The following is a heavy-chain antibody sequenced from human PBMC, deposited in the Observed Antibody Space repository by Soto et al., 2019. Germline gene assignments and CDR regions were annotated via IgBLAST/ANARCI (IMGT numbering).Heavy chain of an antibody. J-gene: IGHJ3*02. CDR2: IKSKTDGGTT. D-gene: IGHD4-17*01. V-gene: IGHV3-15*01. CDR1: GFTFSNAW. Sequence: GGSLRLSCAASGFTFSNAWMSWVRQAPGKGLEWVGRIKSKTDGGTTDYAAPVKGRFTISRDDSKNTLYLQMNSLKTEDTAVYYCTTDADGERAFDIWGQGTMVTVSS. CDR3: TTDADGERAFDI.